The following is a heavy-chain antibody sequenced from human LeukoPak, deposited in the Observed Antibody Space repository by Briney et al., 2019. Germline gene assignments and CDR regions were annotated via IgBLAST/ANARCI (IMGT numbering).Heavy chain of an antibody. J-gene: IGHJ4*02. CDR3: ARVSSIYGSGTETGSY. Sequence: GGSLRLSCAASGFTFSSYSMTWVRQAPGKGLEWVSSISSSSSYIYYADSVKGRFTISRDNAKNSLYLQMNSLRAEDTAVYYCARVSSIYGSGTETGSYWGQGTLVTVSS. CDR1: GFTFSSYS. V-gene: IGHV3-21*01. CDR2: ISSSSSYI. D-gene: IGHD3-10*01.